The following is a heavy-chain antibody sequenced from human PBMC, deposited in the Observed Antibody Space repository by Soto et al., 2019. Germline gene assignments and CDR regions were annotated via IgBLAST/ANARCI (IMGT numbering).Heavy chain of an antibody. CDR3: ARDRHYGSGRGYYYYGMDV. D-gene: IGHD3-10*01. V-gene: IGHV4-4*02. Sequence: SETLSLTCAVSGGSISSSNWWSWVRQPPGKGLEWIGEIYHSGSTNYNPSLKGRVTISVDKSKNQFSLKLSSVTAADTAVYYCARDRHYGSGRGYYYYGMDVWGQGATVTVSS. CDR2: IYHSGST. CDR1: GGSISSSNW. J-gene: IGHJ6*02.